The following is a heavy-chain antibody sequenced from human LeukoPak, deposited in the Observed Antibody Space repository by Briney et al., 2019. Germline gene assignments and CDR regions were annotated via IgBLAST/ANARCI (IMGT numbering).Heavy chain of an antibody. D-gene: IGHD5-24*01. Sequence: GSLRLSCAASGFRFTDYSMSWVRQAPGKGLEWVAGLGRSGEYKYYADSVKGRFTISRDNSKNTLYLQMNSLRAEDTAVYYCAKDLKESAGMATIFDYWGQGTLVTVSS. V-gene: IGHV3-23*01. J-gene: IGHJ4*02. CDR2: LGRSGEYK. CDR3: AKDLKESAGMATIFDY. CDR1: GFRFTDYS.